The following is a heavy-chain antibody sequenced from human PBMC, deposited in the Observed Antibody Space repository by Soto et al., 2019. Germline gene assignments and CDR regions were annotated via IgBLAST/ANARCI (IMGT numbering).Heavy chain of an antibody. CDR1: GGSISSYY. CDR3: ARRSRGYCSSTSCSSYFDY. V-gene: IGHV4-59*08. J-gene: IGHJ4*02. Sequence: QVQLQESGPGLVKPSETLSLTCTVSGGSISSYYWSWIRQPPGKGLERIGYIYYSGSTNYNPSLKSRDTIPVHTSKNQFSLKLSSVTAADTAVYYCARRSRGYCSSTSCSSYFDYWGQGTLVTVSS. CDR2: IYYSGST. D-gene: IGHD2-2*01.